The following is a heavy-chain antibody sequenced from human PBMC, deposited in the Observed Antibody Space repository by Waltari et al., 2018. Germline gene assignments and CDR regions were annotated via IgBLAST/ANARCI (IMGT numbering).Heavy chain of an antibody. Sequence: EVQLVESGGGLVQPGRSLRLSCTASGFTFGDYSLSWVRQAPGKGLEWVGFIRSKAYGETTEYVASVKGRFTISRDDSKSIAYLQMSSLKTEDTAVYYCSRVPGYSSSWFDYWGQGTLVTVSS. J-gene: IGHJ4*02. V-gene: IGHV3-49*04. CDR1: GFTFGDYS. CDR2: IRSKAYGETT. CDR3: SRVPGYSSSWFDY. D-gene: IGHD6-13*01.